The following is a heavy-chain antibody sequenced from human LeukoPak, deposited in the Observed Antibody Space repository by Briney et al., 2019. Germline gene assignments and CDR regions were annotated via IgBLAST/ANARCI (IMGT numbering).Heavy chain of an antibody. J-gene: IGHJ4*02. CDR3: ARSGRGDIVVVPTATDFDY. V-gene: IGHV3-21*01. CDR1: GFTFSSYS. D-gene: IGHD2-2*01. Sequence: GGSLRLSCAASGFTFSSYSMNWVRQAPGKGLEWVSSITSSSSYIYYADSVKGRFTISRDNAKNSLYLQMNSLRAEDTAVYYCARSGRGDIVVVPTATDFDYWGQGTLVTVSS. CDR2: ITSSSSYI.